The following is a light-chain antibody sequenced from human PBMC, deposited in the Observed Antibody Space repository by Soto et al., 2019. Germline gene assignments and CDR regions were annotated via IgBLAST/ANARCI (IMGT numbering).Light chain of an antibody. CDR3: QQYNSYSLFT. CDR2: DAS. J-gene: IGKJ3*01. V-gene: IGKV1-5*01. CDR1: QSISSW. Sequence: DIQMTQSPSTLSASVGDRVTITCRASQSISSWLAWYQQKPGKAPKLLIYDASSLESEVPSRFSGSGSGTEFTLTISSLQPDDFATDYCQQYNSYSLFTFGPGTKVYIK.